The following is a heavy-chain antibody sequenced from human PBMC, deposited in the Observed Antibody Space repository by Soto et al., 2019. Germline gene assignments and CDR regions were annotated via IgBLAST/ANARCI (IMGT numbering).Heavy chain of an antibody. CDR3: ATILLDYYFWSGEVYMDV. D-gene: IGHD3-3*01. Sequence: GGSLRLSCAASGFTFSSYGMHWVRQAPGKGLEWVAVIWYDGSNKYYADSVKGRFTISRDNSKNTLYLQMNSLRAEDTAVYYCATILLDYYFWSGEVYMDVWGKGTTVTVSS. J-gene: IGHJ6*03. CDR2: IWYDGSNK. CDR1: GFTFSSYG. V-gene: IGHV3-33*01.